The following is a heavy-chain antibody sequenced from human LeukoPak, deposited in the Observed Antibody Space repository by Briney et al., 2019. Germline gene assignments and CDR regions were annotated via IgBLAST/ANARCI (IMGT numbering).Heavy chain of an antibody. CDR1: GGSISSYY. CDR2: IYTSGST. CDR3: ARDAPGRYCSSTSCYTNYFQH. J-gene: IGHJ1*01. D-gene: IGHD2-2*02. V-gene: IGHV4-4*07. Sequence: SETLSLTCTVSGGSISSYYWSWIRQPAGKGLEWIGRIYTSGSTNYNPSLKSRVTMSVDTSKNQFSLKLSSVTAADTAVYYCARDAPGRYCSSTSCYTNYFQHWGQGTLVTVSS.